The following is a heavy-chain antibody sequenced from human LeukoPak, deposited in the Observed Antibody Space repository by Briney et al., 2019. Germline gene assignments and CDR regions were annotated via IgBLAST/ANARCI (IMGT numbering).Heavy chain of an antibody. Sequence: ASVKVSCKASGYTFTSYGISWVRQAPGQGLEWMGWISAYNGNTNYAQKLQGRVTMTTDTSTRTAYMELRSLRSDGTAVYYCARDYSGGTAMVHRFDYWGQGTLVTVSS. CDR2: ISAYNGNT. V-gene: IGHV1-18*01. J-gene: IGHJ4*02. CDR1: GYTFTSYG. CDR3: ARDYSGGTAMVHRFDY. D-gene: IGHD5-18*01.